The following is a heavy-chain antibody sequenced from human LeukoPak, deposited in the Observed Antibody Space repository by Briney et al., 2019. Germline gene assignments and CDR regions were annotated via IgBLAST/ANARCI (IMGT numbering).Heavy chain of an antibody. Sequence: ASVKVSCKASGYTFTRYGISWVRQAPGQGREWMGCISAYNGNTNYAQKLQGRVTMTTDTSTSTAYMELRSLRSDDTAVYYWARAGQYSGSGYPYYYGMDVWGKGTTVTVSS. V-gene: IGHV1-18*04. CDR3: ARAGQYSGSGYPYYYGMDV. J-gene: IGHJ6*04. CDR2: ISAYNGNT. CDR1: GYTFTRYG. D-gene: IGHD1-26*01.